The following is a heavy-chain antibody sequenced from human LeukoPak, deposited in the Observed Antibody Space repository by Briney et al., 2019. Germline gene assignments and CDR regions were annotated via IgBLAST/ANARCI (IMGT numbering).Heavy chain of an antibody. CDR2: INPNSGGT. CDR3: ARDHSFWSGYYGAIDY. CDR1: GYTFTGYY. V-gene: IGHV1-2*02. J-gene: IGHJ4*02. D-gene: IGHD3-3*01. Sequence: ASVKVSCKASGYTFTGYYMHWVRQARGQGLEWMGWINPNSGGTNYAQKFQGRVTMTRDTSISTAYMELSRLRSDDTAVYYCARDHSFWSGYYGAIDYWGQGTLVTVSS.